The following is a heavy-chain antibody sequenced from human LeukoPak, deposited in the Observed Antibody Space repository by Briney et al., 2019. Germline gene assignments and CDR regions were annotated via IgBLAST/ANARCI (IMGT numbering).Heavy chain of an antibody. V-gene: IGHV3-9*03. CDR1: GFTFGDYA. CDR3: AKGQRTYNWNSYWFDP. Sequence: GGSLRLSCAASGFTFGDYAMHWVRQAPGKGLEWVSGISWNSGSIGYADSVKGRFTISRDNAKNSLYLQMNSLRAEDMALYYCAKGQRTYNWNSYWFDPWGQGTLVTVSS. D-gene: IGHD1-7*01. CDR2: ISWNSGSI. J-gene: IGHJ5*02.